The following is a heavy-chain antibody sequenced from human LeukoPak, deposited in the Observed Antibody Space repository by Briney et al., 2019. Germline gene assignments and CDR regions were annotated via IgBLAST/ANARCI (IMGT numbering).Heavy chain of an antibody. V-gene: IGHV3-23*01. CDR1: GFIFSSHG. CDR3: AKVTYGSGTYGAFDS. D-gene: IGHD3-10*01. CDR2: ISGSGDYT. Sequence: PGGSLRLSCAASGFIFSSHGMSWVRQAPGKGLEWVSTISGSGDYTYYADSVKGRFTISRGNSKNTLYLQMNSLRAEDTAIYYCAKVTYGSGTYGAFDSWGQGTLVTVSS. J-gene: IGHJ4*02.